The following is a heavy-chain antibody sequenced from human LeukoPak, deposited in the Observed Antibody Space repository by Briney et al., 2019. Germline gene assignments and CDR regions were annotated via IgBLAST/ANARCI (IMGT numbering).Heavy chain of an antibody. CDR2: ISGSGGST. J-gene: IGHJ4*02. D-gene: IGHD4-17*01. Sequence: GGXXRLSCAASGFTFSSYAMSWVRQAPGKGLEGVSAISGSGGSTYYADSVKGRFTISRDNSKNTLYMQMNSLRAEDTAVYYCAKVDHDYGDYLGYWGQGTLVTVSS. CDR3: AKVDHDYGDYLGY. V-gene: IGHV3-23*01. CDR1: GFTFSSYA.